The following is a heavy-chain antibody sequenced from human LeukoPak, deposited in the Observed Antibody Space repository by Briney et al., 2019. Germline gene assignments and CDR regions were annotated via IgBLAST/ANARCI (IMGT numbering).Heavy chain of an antibody. CDR2: ISAYNGNT. CDR1: GYTFTSYG. V-gene: IGHV1-18*04. D-gene: IGHD3-9*01. CDR3: ARDSWYYDILTGYVDY. Sequence: ASVKVSCKASGYTFTSYGISWVRQAPGQGLEWMGWISAYNGNTNYAQKLQGRVTMTTDTSTSTAYMELRSLRSDDTAVYCCARDSWYYDILTGYVDYWGQGTLVTVSS. J-gene: IGHJ4*02.